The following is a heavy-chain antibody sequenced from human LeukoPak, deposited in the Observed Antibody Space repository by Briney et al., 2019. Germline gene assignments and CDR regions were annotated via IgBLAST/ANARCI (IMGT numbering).Heavy chain of an antibody. J-gene: IGHJ3*02. CDR1: GYTFTSYY. D-gene: IGHD4-23*01. CDR2: INPSGGST. Sequence: ASVKVSCKASGYTFTSYYMHWVRQAPGQGLEWMGIINPSGGSTSYAQKFQGRVTMTRDTSTSTVYMELSSLRSEDTAVHYCARGWTTVVINVGDDAFDIWGQGTMVTVSS. CDR3: ARGWTTVVINVGDDAFDI. V-gene: IGHV1-46*01.